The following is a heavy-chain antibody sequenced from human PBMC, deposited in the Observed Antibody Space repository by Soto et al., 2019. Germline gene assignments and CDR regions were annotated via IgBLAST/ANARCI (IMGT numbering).Heavy chain of an antibody. D-gene: IGHD2-2*01. V-gene: IGHV1-69*01. J-gene: IGHJ6*02. Sequence: QVQLVQSGAEVKKPGSSVKVSCKASGRTFSSYTVNWVRQAPGQGLEWLGGIIPLFRLVEYKPELQGRLTLTADDSTTTAYMELSSLTSADTAIYYCSRAEGIHCNRASGATGAYYHGVDVWGQGTAVSVSS. CDR1: GRTFSSYT. CDR3: SRAEGIHCNRASGATGAYYHGVDV. CDR2: IIPLFRLV.